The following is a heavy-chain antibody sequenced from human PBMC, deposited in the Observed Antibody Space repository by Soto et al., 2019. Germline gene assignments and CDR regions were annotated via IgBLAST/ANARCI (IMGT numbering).Heavy chain of an antibody. Sequence: PGESLKISCKGSGYSFTSYWIGWVRQMPGKGLEWMGIIYHGDSDTRYSPSFQDQVTISADKSISTAYLQWSSLQASDNPMYYCARHYCSSTSCYPVYYYYYGMDVWGQGTTVTVSS. D-gene: IGHD2-2*01. CDR3: ARHYCSSTSCYPVYYYYYGMDV. J-gene: IGHJ6*02. V-gene: IGHV5-51*01. CDR1: GYSFTSYW. CDR2: IYHGDSDT.